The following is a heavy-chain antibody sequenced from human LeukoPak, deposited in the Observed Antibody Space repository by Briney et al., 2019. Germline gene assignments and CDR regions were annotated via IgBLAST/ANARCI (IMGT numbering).Heavy chain of an antibody. CDR2: IRCIRYII. CDR1: GFTVRSNH. J-gene: IGHJ4*02. Sequence: GGPLSLLCAASGFTVRSNHMNCPPQTPGRGLVGVSPIRCIRYIIYHPDSVKGRFTISRNDAKNSLYLQMNTLRAEDTGVYYCARDKVEATTRGIDYWGEGTLVTVSS. D-gene: IGHD5-12*01. CDR3: ARDKVEATTRGIDY. V-gene: IGHV3-21*06.